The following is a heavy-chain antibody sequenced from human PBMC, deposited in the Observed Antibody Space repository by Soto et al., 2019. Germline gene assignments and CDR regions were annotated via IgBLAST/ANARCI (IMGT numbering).Heavy chain of an antibody. CDR1: GFTFSSYA. V-gene: IGHV3-23*01. J-gene: IGHJ4*02. CDR2: ISGSGGST. D-gene: IGHD5-18*01. CDR3: AKVNGYSYGYEIDY. Sequence: PGGSLRLSCAASGFTFSSYAMSWVRQAPGKGLEWVSAISGSGGSTYYADSVKGRFTISRDNAKNTLYLQMNSLRAEDTAVYYCAKVNGYSYGYEIDYWGQGTLVTVSS.